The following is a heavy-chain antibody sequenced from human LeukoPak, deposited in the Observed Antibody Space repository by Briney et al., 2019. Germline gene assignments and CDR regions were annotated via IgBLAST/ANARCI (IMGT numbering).Heavy chain of an antibody. Sequence: GGSLRLSCLGSGFNFRYFWMSWVRQAPGKGLEWVANINHDGRETYYADSVKGRFIISRDNAKDSLYLQMNSLRAEDTAVYYCASWPGAWYGEDFWGQGTLVTVSS. CDR1: GFNFRYFW. CDR2: INHDGRET. D-gene: IGHD3-10*01. CDR3: ASWPGAWYGEDF. J-gene: IGHJ4*02. V-gene: IGHV3-7*03.